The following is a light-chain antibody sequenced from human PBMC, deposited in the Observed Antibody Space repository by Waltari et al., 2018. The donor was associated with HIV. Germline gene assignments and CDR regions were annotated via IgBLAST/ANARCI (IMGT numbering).Light chain of an antibody. CDR2: AAS. J-gene: IGKJ4*01. Sequence: DIQMTKSPSSLSASVGDRVTITCRASKGISNYIAWFQQIPGNAHKSLIYAASSLQSGVPSKFIGSGSGTDYTLTISSLLAEDFASYYCRQYKSYPLTFGGGTKVEIK. V-gene: IGKV1-16*02. CDR3: RQYKSYPLT. CDR1: KGISNY.